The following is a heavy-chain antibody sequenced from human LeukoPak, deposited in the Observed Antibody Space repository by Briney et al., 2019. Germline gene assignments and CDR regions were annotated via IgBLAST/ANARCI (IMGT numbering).Heavy chain of an antibody. Sequence: KSSETLSLTCTVSGGSISSYYWSWIRQPPGKGLEWIGYIYYSGSTNYNPSLKSRVTISVDTSKNQFSLKLSSVTAADTAVYYCARWDTAMVTFDYWGQGTLVTVSS. CDR3: ARWDTAMVTFDY. D-gene: IGHD5-18*01. J-gene: IGHJ4*02. V-gene: IGHV4-59*01. CDR2: IYYSGST. CDR1: GGSISSYY.